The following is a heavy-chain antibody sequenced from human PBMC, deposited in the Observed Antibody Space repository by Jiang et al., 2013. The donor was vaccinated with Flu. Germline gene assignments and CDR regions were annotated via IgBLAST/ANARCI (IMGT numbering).Heavy chain of an antibody. Sequence: GSGLVKPSETLSLTCTVSGGSISSYYWSWIRQPPGKGLEWIGYIYYSGRTNYNPSLKSRVTISVDTSKNQFSPKLSSVTAADTAVYYCARGVGDYYYYGMDVWDQGTTVTVSS. D-gene: IGHD3-10*01. CDR2: IYYSGRT. V-gene: IGHV4-59*08. CDR1: GGSISSYY. CDR3: ARGVGDYYYYGMDV. J-gene: IGHJ6*02.